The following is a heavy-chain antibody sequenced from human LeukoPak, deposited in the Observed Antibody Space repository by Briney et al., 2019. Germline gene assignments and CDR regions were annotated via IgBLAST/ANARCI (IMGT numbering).Heavy chain of an antibody. CDR1: GGTFSSYA. J-gene: IGHJ4*02. V-gene: IGHV1-69*06. D-gene: IGHD3-10*01. CDR3: AREGTGYYGSGSFDY. CDR2: IIPIFGTA. Sequence: SVKVSCKASGGTFSSYAISWVRQAPGQGLEWMGGIIPIFGTANYAQKFQGRVTITADKSTSTAYMALSSLRSEDTAVYYCAREGTGYYGSGSFDYWGQGTLVTVSS.